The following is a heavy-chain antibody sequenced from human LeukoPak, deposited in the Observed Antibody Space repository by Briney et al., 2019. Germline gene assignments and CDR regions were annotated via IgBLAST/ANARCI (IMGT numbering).Heavy chain of an antibody. D-gene: IGHD1-26*01. V-gene: IGHV3-23*01. CDR2: ISGNGGST. Sequence: GGSLRLSCAASGFTFSSYGMNWVRQAPGKGLEWVSGISGNGGSTFYADSVKGRFTISRDNSKNTLYLQMNSLRAEDTAVYYCARGGSYLSAFDIWGQGTMVTVSS. CDR3: ARGGSYLSAFDI. CDR1: GFTFSSYG. J-gene: IGHJ3*02.